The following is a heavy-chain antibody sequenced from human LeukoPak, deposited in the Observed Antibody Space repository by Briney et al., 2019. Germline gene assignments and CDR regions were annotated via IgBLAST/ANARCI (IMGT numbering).Heavy chain of an antibody. Sequence: GGSPEPSCAASGFTFSSYAMSWVSQAPGKGLEWVSAISGSGGSTYYADSVKGRFTISRDNSKNTLYLQMNSLRAEDTAVYYCAKAGYCSGGSCYSFDYWGSGIKGTVSS. D-gene: IGHD2-15*01. V-gene: IGHV3-23*01. J-gene: IGHJ4*01. CDR3: AKAGYCSGGSCYSFDY. CDR1: GFTFSSYA. CDR2: ISGSGGST.